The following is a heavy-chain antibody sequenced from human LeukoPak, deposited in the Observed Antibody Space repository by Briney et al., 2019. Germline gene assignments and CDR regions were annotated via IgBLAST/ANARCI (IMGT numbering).Heavy chain of an antibody. V-gene: IGHV3-21*01. J-gene: IGHJ3*02. Sequence: PGGSLRLSCAASGFIFSSYSMNWVRQAPGKGLEWVSSISSSSSYIYYADSVKGRFTISRDNAKNSLYLQMNSLRAEDTAVYYCARGLDDAFDIWGQGTMVTVSS. CDR3: ARGLDDAFDI. CDR2: ISSSSSYI. CDR1: GFIFSSYS.